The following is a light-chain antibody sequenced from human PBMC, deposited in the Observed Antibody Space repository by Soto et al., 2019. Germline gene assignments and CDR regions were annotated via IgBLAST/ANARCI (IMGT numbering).Light chain of an antibody. V-gene: IGKV3-20*01. J-gene: IGKJ5*01. Sequence: VLTQSPVTLSLSPGERATLSCRASQSVSSNLAWYQQRPGQAPRLLIYGASTRAAGIPDRFSGSGSGTDFTLTITRLEPEDSAVYFCQQYTGPPTTFGQGTRLEI. CDR1: QSVSSN. CDR3: QQYTGPPTT. CDR2: GAS.